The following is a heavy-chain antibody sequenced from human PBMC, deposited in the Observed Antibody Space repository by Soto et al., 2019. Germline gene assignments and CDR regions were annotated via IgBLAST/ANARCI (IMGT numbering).Heavy chain of an antibody. V-gene: IGHV3-48*01. CDR2: ISSSSSTI. CDR3: AKSRSGWYGFDY. D-gene: IGHD6-19*01. J-gene: IGHJ4*02. CDR1: GFTFSTYS. Sequence: GGSLRLSCAASGFTFSTYSMNWVRQAPGKGLEWVSYISSSSSTIFYTDSVKGRFTVSRYNAKNSLYLQMNSLRAEDTAVYYCAKSRSGWYGFDYWGQGTLVTVSS.